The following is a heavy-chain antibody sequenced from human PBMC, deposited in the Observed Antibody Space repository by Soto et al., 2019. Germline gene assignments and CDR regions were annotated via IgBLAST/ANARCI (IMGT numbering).Heavy chain of an antibody. Sequence: EVQLLESGGGLVQPGGSLRLSCAASGFSFSTYAMSWVRQAPGKGLEWVSAINGRGDDTYYADSVKGRFTISRDNSKNTLHLQMNSLRAEDTAVYFCAKKWGGIYVFDIWGQGTMVTVSS. CDR2: INGRGDDT. D-gene: IGHD1-26*01. CDR3: AKKWGGIYVFDI. V-gene: IGHV3-23*01. CDR1: GFSFSTYA. J-gene: IGHJ3*02.